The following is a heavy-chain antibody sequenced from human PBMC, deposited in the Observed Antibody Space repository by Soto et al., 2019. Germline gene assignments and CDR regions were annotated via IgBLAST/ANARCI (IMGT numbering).Heavy chain of an antibody. J-gene: IGHJ5*01. CDR2: IWDRDTT. Sequence: PSETLSLTCSVSGASISSYYYTWIRQSPGKGLEWLGYIWDRDTTNYHPSVKSRLTISLDTSKTQFSLKLASVTAADTAIYYCARGMNVAWFDFWGQGSLVTVS. V-gene: IGHV4-59*01. CDR1: GASISSYY. CDR3: ARGMNVAWFDF.